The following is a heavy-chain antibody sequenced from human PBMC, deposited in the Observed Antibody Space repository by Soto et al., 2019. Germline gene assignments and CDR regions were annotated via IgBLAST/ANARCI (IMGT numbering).Heavy chain of an antibody. J-gene: IGHJ3*01. CDR1: GFSLTTTGVG. Sequence: QITLKESGPSLVRPTQTLTPTCTLSGFSLTTTGVGVAWIRRPPGKALEWLALIYWDGDKRYRPSLKTRLAVTSDTSKNRVVLTVTDMDPMDTATYFCARTPPTMSPFDVWGQGTMVTVSS. D-gene: IGHD3-22*01. CDR3: ARTPPTMSPFDV. V-gene: IGHV2-5*02. CDR2: IYWDGDK.